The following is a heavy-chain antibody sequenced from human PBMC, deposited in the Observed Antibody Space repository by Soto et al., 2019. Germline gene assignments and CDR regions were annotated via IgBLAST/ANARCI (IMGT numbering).Heavy chain of an antibody. D-gene: IGHD4-17*01. V-gene: IGHV3-7*05. Sequence: GGSLRLSCAAPGFTFSSYWMSWVRQAPGKGLEWVANIKQDGSEKYYVDSVKGRFTISRDNAKNSLYLQMNSLRAEDTAVYYCARENRDLTYDYGLVPDYYYYYGMDVWGQGTTVTVSS. CDR3: ARENRDLTYDYGLVPDYYYYYGMDV. CDR2: IKQDGSEK. CDR1: GFTFSSYW. J-gene: IGHJ6*02.